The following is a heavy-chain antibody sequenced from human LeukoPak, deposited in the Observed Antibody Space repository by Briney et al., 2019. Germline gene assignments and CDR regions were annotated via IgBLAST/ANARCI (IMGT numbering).Heavy chain of an antibody. J-gene: IGHJ3*02. D-gene: IGHD5-12*01. V-gene: IGHV4-39*01. CDR1: GGSISTSDFY. CDR3: ASSLRWLRLMGDAFDI. CDR2: IHHNGNT. Sequence: SETLSLTCTVSGGSISTSDFYWGWVRQPPGKGLEWIGNIHHNGNTYFNPSLKSRVTISADMSKNQFSLKLSSVTAADTAVYYCASSLRWLRLMGDAFDIWGQGTMVTVSS.